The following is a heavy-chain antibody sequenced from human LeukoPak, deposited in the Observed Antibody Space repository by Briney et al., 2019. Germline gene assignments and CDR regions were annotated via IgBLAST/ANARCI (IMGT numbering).Heavy chain of an antibody. CDR2: FDPEDGET. J-gene: IGHJ3*02. D-gene: IGHD2-15*01. Sequence: GASVMVSCKVSGYTLTELSMHWVRQAPGKGLEWMGGFDPEDGETIYAQKFQGRVTMTEDTSTDTAYMELSSLRSEDTAVYYCATEDIPLSSDAFDIWGQGTMVTVSS. CDR3: ATEDIPLSSDAFDI. V-gene: IGHV1-24*01. CDR1: GYTLTELS.